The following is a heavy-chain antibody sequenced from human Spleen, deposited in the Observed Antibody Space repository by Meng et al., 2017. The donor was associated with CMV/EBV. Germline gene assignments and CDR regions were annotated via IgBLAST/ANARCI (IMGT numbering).Heavy chain of an antibody. CDR3: ANEQDYGARDY. V-gene: IGHV3-21*01. D-gene: IGHD4-17*01. Sequence: GGSLRLSCAASGFTFSSYSMNWVRQAPGKGLEWVSHISSSSSYIYYADSVKGRFTISRDNSKNTLYLQMNSLRAVDTAVYYCANEQDYGARDYWGPGTLVTVSS. CDR2: ISSSSSYI. CDR1: GFTFSSYS. J-gene: IGHJ4*02.